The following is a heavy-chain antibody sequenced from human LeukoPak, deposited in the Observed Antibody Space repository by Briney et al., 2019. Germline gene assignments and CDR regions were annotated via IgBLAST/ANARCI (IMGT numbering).Heavy chain of an antibody. CDR2: INWNGGST. CDR1: GFTFDDYG. D-gene: IGHD2-15*01. J-gene: IGHJ4*02. CDR3: ARELPIVVVVAATPFDY. V-gene: IGHV3-20*04. Sequence: GGSLRLSCAASGFTFDDYGMSWVRQAPGKGLEWVSGINWNGGSTVYADSVKGRFTISRDNAKNSLYLQMNSLRAEDTALYYCARELPIVVVVAATPFDYWGQGTLVTVSS.